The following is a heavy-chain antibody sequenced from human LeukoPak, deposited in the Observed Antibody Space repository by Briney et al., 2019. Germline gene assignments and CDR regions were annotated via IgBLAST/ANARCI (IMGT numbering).Heavy chain of an antibody. J-gene: IGHJ3*02. CDR3: ARSYGSYYHDAFDI. D-gene: IGHD1-26*01. Sequence: SETLSLTCTVSGGSISSSSYYWGWIRQPPGKGLEWIGSIYYSGSTYYNPSLKSRVTISVDTSKNQFSLKLSSVTAADTAVYYCARSYGSYYHDAFDIWGQGTMVTVSS. V-gene: IGHV4-39*01. CDR1: GGSISSSSYY. CDR2: IYYSGST.